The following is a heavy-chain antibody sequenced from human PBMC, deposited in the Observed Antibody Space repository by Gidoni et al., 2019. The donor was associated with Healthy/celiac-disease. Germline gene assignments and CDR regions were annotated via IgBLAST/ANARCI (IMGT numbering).Heavy chain of an antibody. CDR1: GGPFTSYA. V-gene: IGHV1-69*01. Sequence: QVQLVQSGAEVKKPGSSVKVSCKASGGPFTSYAISWVRQAPGQGLEWLGGIIPIFGKANYAKKFQGRVTITADESTSTAYMELSSLRSEDTAVYYCARDGLRLGELSWNALDIWGQGTMVTVSS. CDR3: ARDGLRLGELSWNALDI. J-gene: IGHJ3*02. CDR2: IIPIFGKA. D-gene: IGHD3-16*02.